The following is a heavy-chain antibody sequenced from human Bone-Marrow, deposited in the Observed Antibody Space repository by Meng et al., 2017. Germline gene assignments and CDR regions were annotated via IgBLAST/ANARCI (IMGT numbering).Heavy chain of an antibody. CDR3: ARRGYSGYDPIDY. Sequence: GESLKISCKGSGYSFTSYWIGWVRQMPGKGLEWMWIIYPGDSDTRYSPSFQGQVTNSADKSISTAYLKWSSLKASDTAMYYCARRGYSGYDPIDYWGQGTMVTVSS. V-gene: IGHV5-51*01. CDR2: IYPGDSDT. CDR1: GYSFTSYW. J-gene: IGHJ4*02. D-gene: IGHD5-12*01.